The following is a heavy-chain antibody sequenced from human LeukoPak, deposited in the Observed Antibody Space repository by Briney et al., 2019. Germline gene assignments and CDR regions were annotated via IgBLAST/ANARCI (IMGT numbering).Heavy chain of an antibody. J-gene: IGHJ4*02. CDR1: GFTFSGSA. CDR3: TRRSIEGTTKGIDY. V-gene: IGHV3-73*01. CDR2: IRSKASSYAT. Sequence: GGSLRLSCAASGFTFSGSAMHWVRQASGKGLEWVGRIRSKASSYATAYAASVKGRFTISRDDSKNTAYLQMNSLKTEDTAVYYCTRRSIEGTTKGIDYWGQGTLVTVSS. D-gene: IGHD4-17*01.